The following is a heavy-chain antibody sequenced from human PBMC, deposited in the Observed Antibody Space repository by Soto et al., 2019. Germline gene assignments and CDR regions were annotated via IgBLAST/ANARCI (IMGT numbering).Heavy chain of an antibody. J-gene: IGHJ6*02. CDR1: GYTFTSYD. CDR2: MNPNSGNT. CDR3: ARGSYDFWIGYYYGIDV. Sequence: QVQLVQSGAEVKKPGASVKVSCKASGYTFTSYDINWVRQATGQGLEWMGWMNPNSGNTGYAQKFQGRVTMTRNTSISTAYMELSSLRSDDTAVYYCARGSYDFWIGYYYGIDVWGQGSTVTVSS. V-gene: IGHV1-8*01. D-gene: IGHD3-3*01.